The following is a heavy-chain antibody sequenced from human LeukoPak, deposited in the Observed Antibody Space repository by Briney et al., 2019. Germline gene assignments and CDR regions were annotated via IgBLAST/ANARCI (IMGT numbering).Heavy chain of an antibody. D-gene: IGHD5-18*01. Sequence: ASVKVSCKASGYTFTSYALSWVRQAPGQGLEWMGWINAYNGNANYAQILQGGVTMTTDTSTSTAYMELRSLRSDDTAVYYCARALNSYGYSPFDSWGQGTLVTVSS. J-gene: IGHJ4*02. CDR2: INAYNGNA. CDR3: ARALNSYGYSPFDS. CDR1: GYTFTSYA. V-gene: IGHV1-18*01.